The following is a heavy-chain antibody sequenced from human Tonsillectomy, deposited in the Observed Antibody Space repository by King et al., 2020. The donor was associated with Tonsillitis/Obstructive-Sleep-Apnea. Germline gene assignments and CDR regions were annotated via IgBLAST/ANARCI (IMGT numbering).Heavy chain of an antibody. CDR2: MDWDDDK. D-gene: IGHD1-1*01. CDR1: GFSLSTSGMC. CDR3: ARNWNDGRFDY. Sequence: TLKESGPALVKPTQTLTLTCTFSGFSLSTSGMCVSWIRQPPGKALEWLARMDWDDDKYYSTTLKTKHTISKDTSKNQVVLTMTNRGPVDSATDYGARNWNDGRFDYWGQGTQGTVSP. V-gene: IGHV2-70*11. J-gene: IGHJ4*02.